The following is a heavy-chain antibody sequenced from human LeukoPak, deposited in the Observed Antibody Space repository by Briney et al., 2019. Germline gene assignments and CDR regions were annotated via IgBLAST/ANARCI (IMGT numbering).Heavy chain of an antibody. V-gene: IGHV7-4-1*02. CDR2: INTNTGNP. D-gene: IGHD5-18*01. Sequence: ASVKVSCKASGYTFTGYYIHWVRQAPGHGLEWMGRINTNTGNPTYAQGFTGRFVFSLDTSVSTAYLQISSLKAEDTAVYYCAREGGSWGSYGRNWFDPWGQGTLVTVSS. J-gene: IGHJ5*02. CDR3: AREGGSWGSYGRNWFDP. CDR1: GYTFTGYY.